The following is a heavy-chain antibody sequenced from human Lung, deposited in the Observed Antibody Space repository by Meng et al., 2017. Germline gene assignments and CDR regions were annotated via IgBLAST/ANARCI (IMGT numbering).Heavy chain of an antibody. CDR3: ARGPTTMAHDFDY. V-gene: IGHV4-34*01. Sequence: QGALLPWGAGLLKPSETLSLTCVVSGGSFSDYYWSWIRQPPGKGLEWIGEINHSGSTNYNPSLESRATISVDTSQNNLSLKLSSVTAADSAVYYCARGPTTMAHDFDYWGQGTLVTVS. J-gene: IGHJ4*02. D-gene: IGHD4-11*01. CDR1: GGSFSDYY. CDR2: INHSGST.